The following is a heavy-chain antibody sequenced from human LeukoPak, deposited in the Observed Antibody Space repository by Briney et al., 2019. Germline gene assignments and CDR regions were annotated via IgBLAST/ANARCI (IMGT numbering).Heavy chain of an antibody. J-gene: IGHJ3*02. Sequence: ASVKVSCKAFGYTFNDYYMHWVRQAPGQGLEWMGGIIPIFGTANYAQKFQGRVTITADESTSTAYMELSSLRSEDTAVYYCARAILGPYYYDSSGYRDAFDIWGQGTMVTVSS. CDR3: ARAILGPYYYDSSGYRDAFDI. CDR2: IIPIFGTA. D-gene: IGHD3-22*01. V-gene: IGHV1-69*13. CDR1: GYTFNDYY.